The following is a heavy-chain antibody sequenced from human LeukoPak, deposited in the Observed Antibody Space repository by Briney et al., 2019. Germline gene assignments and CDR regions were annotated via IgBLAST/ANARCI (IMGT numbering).Heavy chain of an antibody. CDR1: GGSISSGGYY. J-gene: IGHJ4*02. Sequence: PSETLSLTCTVSGGSISSGGYYWSWIRQHPGKGLEWFGYIYYSGSTYYNPSLKSRVTISVDTSKNQFSLKLSSVTAADTAVYYCARLSGRVRYCSGGSCHFDYWGQGTLVTVSS. CDR3: ARLSGRVRYCSGGSCHFDY. V-gene: IGHV4-31*03. CDR2: IYYSGST. D-gene: IGHD2-15*01.